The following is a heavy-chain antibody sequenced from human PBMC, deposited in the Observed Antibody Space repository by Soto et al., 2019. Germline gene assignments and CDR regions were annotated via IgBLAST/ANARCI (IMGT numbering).Heavy chain of an antibody. D-gene: IGHD2-2*01. CDR3: ARVFSVVVVPAGSWFDP. V-gene: IGHV3-74*01. CDR2: INSDGSST. Sequence: GGSLRLSCAASGFTFSSYWMHWVRQAPGKGLVWVSRINSDGSSTSYADSVKGRFTISRDNAKNTLYLQMNSLRAEDTAVYYCARVFSVVVVPAGSWFDPWGQGTLVTVSS. J-gene: IGHJ5*02. CDR1: GFTFSSYW.